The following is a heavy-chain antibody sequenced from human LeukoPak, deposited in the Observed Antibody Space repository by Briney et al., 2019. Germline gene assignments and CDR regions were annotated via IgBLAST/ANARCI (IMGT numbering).Heavy chain of an antibody. CDR1: GFTFSSYS. D-gene: IGHD2-21*01. Sequence: GGSLRLSCAASGFTFSSYSMNWVRQAPGKGLEWVSSISSSSSYIYYAVSVKGRFTISRDNAKNSLYLQMNSLRAEDTAVYYCARVGVFLRPEAFDIWGQGTMVTVSS. CDR3: ARVGVFLRPEAFDI. J-gene: IGHJ3*02. V-gene: IGHV3-21*01. CDR2: ISSSSSYI.